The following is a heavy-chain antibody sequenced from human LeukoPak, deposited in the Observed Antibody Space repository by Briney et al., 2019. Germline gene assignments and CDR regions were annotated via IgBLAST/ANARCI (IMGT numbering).Heavy chain of an antibody. D-gene: IGHD1-26*01. V-gene: IGHV3-21*01. CDR2: ISSSSSYI. CDR1: GFTFSSYS. J-gene: IGHJ4*02. CDR3: ARDLGYSGSYLTPLY. Sequence: KTGGSLRLSCAASGFTFSSYSMNWVRQAPGKGLEWVSSISSSSSYIYYADSVKGRFTISRDNAKNSLYLQMNSLRAEDTAVYYCARDLGYSGSYLTPLYWGQGTLVAVSS.